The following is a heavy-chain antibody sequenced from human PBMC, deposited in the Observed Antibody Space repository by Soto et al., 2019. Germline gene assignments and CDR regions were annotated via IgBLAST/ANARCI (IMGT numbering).Heavy chain of an antibody. D-gene: IGHD2-2*01. Sequence: GGALRLSCVASGFTFSSYAMTWVRQAPGKGLEWVSIISISGGTTYYADSVKGRFTISRDNSKNTLYLQMNSLRAEDTAVYYCAKGYCSSTSCARTYYFDYWGQGTLVTVSS. J-gene: IGHJ4*02. CDR2: ISISGGTT. V-gene: IGHV3-23*01. CDR1: GFTFSSYA. CDR3: AKGYCSSTSCARTYYFDY.